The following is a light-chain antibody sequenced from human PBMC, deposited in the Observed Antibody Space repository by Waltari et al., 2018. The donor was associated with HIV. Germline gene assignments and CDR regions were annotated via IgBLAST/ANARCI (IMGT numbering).Light chain of an antibody. CDR3: AAWDDSLNGV. J-gene: IGLJ2*01. CDR1: SSNIGSTA. Sequence: QSVLTQPPSASATPGQRVNISCSASSSNIGSTAVNLYQQPPGTAPKLLIYSDNQRPSGVPYRFSGSKSGTSASLAISGLQSEDEADYYCAAWDDSLNGVFGGGTKLTVL. V-gene: IGLV1-44*01. CDR2: SDN.